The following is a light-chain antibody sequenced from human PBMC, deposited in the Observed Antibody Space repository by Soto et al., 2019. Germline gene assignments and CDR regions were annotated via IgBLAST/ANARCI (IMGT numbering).Light chain of an antibody. J-gene: IGKJ4*01. CDR3: QQRTTWPT. Sequence: EIVLTQSPATLSLSPGDRATLSCRASQSVTSTLAWFQQKPGQAPRLLIYDVSRRATAIPARFSGSGSGTDLTLTISSIEPEDFAVYYCQQRTTWPTFGGGKKVEIK. V-gene: IGKV3-11*01. CDR1: QSVTST. CDR2: DVS.